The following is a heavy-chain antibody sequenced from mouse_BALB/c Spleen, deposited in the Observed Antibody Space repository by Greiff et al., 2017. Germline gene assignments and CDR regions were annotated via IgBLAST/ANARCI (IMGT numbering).Heavy chain of an antibody. CDR1: GYTFTRYW. V-gene: IGHV1-69*02. CDR2: IDPSDSDT. J-gene: IGHJ2*01. Sequence: VQLQQPGAELVRPGAPVKLSCKASGYTFTRYWMNWVKQRPGRGLEWIGRIDPSDSDTPYNQKFKDKATLTVDKSSSTAYIQLSSLTSEDSAVYYCGRETARATGFDYWGQGSTLTVSS. D-gene: IGHD3-1*01. CDR3: GRETARATGFDY.